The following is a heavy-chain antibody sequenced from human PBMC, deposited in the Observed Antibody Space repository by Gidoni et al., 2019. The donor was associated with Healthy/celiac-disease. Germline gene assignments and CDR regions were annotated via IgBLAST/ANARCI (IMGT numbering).Heavy chain of an antibody. CDR1: GFTFSSYA. Sequence: EVQLLESGGGLVQPGGSLSLSCAASGFTFSSYAMSWVRQAPGKGLEWVAAISGSGGSTYYADSVKGRFTISRDNSKNTLYLQMNSLRAEDTAVYYCAKDPPMTTVTKGFDYWGQGTLVTVSS. CDR2: ISGSGGST. D-gene: IGHD4-17*01. J-gene: IGHJ4*02. V-gene: IGHV3-23*01. CDR3: AKDPPMTTVTKGFDY.